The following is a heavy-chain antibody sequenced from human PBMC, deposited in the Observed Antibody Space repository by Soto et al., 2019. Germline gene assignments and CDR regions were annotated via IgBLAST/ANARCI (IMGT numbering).Heavy chain of an antibody. J-gene: IGHJ2*01. D-gene: IGHD4-17*01. CDR2: INPGNVNT. Sequence: QVQVVQSGAEVKKPGASVKVSCKASGYTFTSYAMHWVRQAPGQRLEWMGWINPGNVNTKNSQKYQGRVPITRDTFASTANMELSSLRSEDTAVYYCARVTSSVTTFYFDLWGRGNLVTGSS. CDR3: ARVTSSVTTFYFDL. V-gene: IGHV1-3*01. CDR1: GYTFTSYA.